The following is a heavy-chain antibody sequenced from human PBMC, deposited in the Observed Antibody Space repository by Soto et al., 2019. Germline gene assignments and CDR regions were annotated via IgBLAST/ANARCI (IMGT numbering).Heavy chain of an antibody. CDR1: GGTFSSYA. CDR3: ARRVPAAGYYYGMDV. V-gene: IGHV1-69*12. Sequence: QVQLVQSGAEVKKPGSSVKVSCKASGGTFSSYAISWVRQAPGQGLEWMGGIIPIFGTANYAQKFQGRVTISADESTSTASMEVSSLRSEDTAVYYCARRVPAAGYYYGMDVWGQGTTVTVSS. D-gene: IGHD2-2*01. J-gene: IGHJ6*02. CDR2: IIPIFGTA.